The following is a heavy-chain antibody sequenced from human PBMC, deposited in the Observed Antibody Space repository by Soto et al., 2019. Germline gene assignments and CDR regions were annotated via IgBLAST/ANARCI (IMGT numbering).Heavy chain of an antibody. CDR2: IYSGGST. V-gene: IGHV3-53*01. CDR3: ASPTGDEAFDI. Sequence: GGSLRLSCAASGFTVSSNYMSWVRQAPGKGLEWVSVIYSGGSTYYADSVKGRFTISRDNSKNTLYLQMNSLRAEDTAVYYCASPTGDEAFDIWGQGTIVTVSS. CDR1: GFTVSSNY. D-gene: IGHD7-27*01. J-gene: IGHJ3*02.